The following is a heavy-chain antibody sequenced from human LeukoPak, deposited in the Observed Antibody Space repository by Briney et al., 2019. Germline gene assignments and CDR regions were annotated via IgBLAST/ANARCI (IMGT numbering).Heavy chain of an antibody. V-gene: IGHV1-2*02. J-gene: IGHJ4*02. CDR1: GCTFTGYY. CDR3: ASISEVWSGYYTVHFDY. D-gene: IGHD3-3*01. CDR2: INPNSGDT. Sequence: ASVKVSCKASGCTFTGYYMHWVRQAPGQGLEWMGRINPNSGDTNYAQKFQGRVTMTRDTSISTAYMELSRLRFDDTAVYYCASISEVWSGYYTVHFDYWGQGTLVTVSS.